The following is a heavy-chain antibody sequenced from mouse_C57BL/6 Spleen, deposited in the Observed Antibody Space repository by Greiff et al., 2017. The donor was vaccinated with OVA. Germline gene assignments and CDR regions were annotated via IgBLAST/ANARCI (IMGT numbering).Heavy chain of an antibody. Sequence: VQLQQSGAELVRPGASVKLSCTASGFNIKDYYMHWVKQRPEQGLEWIGRIDPEDGDTEYAPKFPGKATMTADTSSNTAYLQLSSLTSEDTAVYYCTPYYYGSPWFAYWGQGTLVTVSA. CDR1: GFNIKDYY. CDR2: IDPEDGDT. CDR3: TPYYYGSPWFAY. V-gene: IGHV14-1*01. D-gene: IGHD1-1*01. J-gene: IGHJ3*01.